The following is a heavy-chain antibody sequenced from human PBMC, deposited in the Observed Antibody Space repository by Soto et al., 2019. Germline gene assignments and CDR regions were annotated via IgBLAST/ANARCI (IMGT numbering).Heavy chain of an antibody. D-gene: IGHD6-19*01. V-gene: IGHV1-69*06. Sequence: ASVKVSCKASGGTFSSYAISWVRQAPGQGLEWMGGIIPIFGTANYAQKFQGRVTITADKSTSTAYMELSSLRSEDTAVYYCARGYSSGWTFDYWGQGTLVTVSS. CDR2: IIPIFGTA. CDR1: GGTFSSYA. J-gene: IGHJ4*02. CDR3: ARGYSSGWTFDY.